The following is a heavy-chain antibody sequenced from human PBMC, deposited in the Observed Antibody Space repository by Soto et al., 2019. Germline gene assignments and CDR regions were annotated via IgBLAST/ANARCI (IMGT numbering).Heavy chain of an antibody. CDR1: GFTFSSYR. D-gene: IGHD6-19*01. CDR2: IWHDGSNK. V-gene: IGHV3-33*01. CDR3: ARGLIAVACTGYYYYGLDV. J-gene: IGHJ6*02. Sequence: QVQLVESGGGVVQPGRSLRLSCAASGFTFSSYRMHWVRQAPGKGLEWVAVIWHDGSNKYYADSVKGRFTISRDNSKNTLYLQLNSLRAEDTAVNYWARGLIAVACTGYYYYGLDVWGQGTTVTVSS.